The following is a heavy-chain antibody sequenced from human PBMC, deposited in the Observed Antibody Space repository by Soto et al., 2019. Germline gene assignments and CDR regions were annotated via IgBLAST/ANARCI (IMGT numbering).Heavy chain of an antibody. CDR1: GLAFPIDD. Sequence: QVQLVQSGAEVKKPGASVQVSCKASGLAFPIDDIIWVRQTIGQGLEFMGWMNPSGSNTGYAQKFQGRATFTWNTPTCTAYMDLSGLRSEDTAVYYCARYRTKVPVAFDVWGQGTMVTVSS. V-gene: IGHV1-8*01. D-gene: IGHD3-16*02. J-gene: IGHJ3*01. CDR3: ARYRTKVPVAFDV. CDR2: MNPSGSNT.